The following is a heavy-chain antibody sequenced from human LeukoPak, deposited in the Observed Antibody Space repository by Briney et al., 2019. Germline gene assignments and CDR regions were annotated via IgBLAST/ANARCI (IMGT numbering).Heavy chain of an antibody. CDR2: IYYSGST. CDR1: GGSISGYY. J-gene: IGHJ4*02. V-gene: IGHV4-59*01. Sequence: PSETLSLTCTVSGGSISGYYWSWIRQPPGKGLEWIGYIYYSGSTNYNPSLKSRVTISVDTSKNQFSLKLSSVTAADTAVYYCARVAAPRTYFDYWGQGTLVTVSS. D-gene: IGHD6-25*01. CDR3: ARVAAPRTYFDY.